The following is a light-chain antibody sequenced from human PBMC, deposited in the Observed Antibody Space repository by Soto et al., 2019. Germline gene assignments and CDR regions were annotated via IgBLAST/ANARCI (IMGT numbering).Light chain of an antibody. Sequence: EIGLTQSPGTLSLSPGERATLSCRASHSVSSSYLAWYQQKPGQAPRLLIYGASSRATGLPDRFSGSGSGTDFILTISRLEPEDFAVYSCQQYGSSPPYTFGQGTKLQLK. CDR1: HSVSSSY. CDR3: QQYGSSPPYT. V-gene: IGKV3-20*01. CDR2: GAS. J-gene: IGKJ2*01.